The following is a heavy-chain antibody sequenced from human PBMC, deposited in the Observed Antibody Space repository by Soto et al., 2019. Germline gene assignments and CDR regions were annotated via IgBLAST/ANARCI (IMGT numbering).Heavy chain of an antibody. CDR2: ISSSSSYI. J-gene: IGHJ6*02. Sequence: GSLRLSCAASGFTFSSYSMNWVRQAPGKGLEWVSSISSSSSYIYYADSVKGVFTISRDNAKNSLYLQMNSLRAEDTAVYYCARGSYGLYYYGMDVWGQGTTVSVSS. CDR1: GFTFSSYS. V-gene: IGHV3-21*01. D-gene: IGHD5-18*01. CDR3: ARGSYGLYYYGMDV.